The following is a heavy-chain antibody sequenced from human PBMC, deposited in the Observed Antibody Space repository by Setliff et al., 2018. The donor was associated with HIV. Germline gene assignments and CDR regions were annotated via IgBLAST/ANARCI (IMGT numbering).Heavy chain of an antibody. CDR1: GGSISSTSYY. CDR2: INHSGST. Sequence: SETLSLTCTVSGGSISSTSYYWGWIRQPPGTGLEWIGEINHSGSTNYNPSLKSRVTISVDTSKNQFSLRLSSVTAADTAVYYCARARRAGSGPKYFQHWGQGTLVTVSS. D-gene: IGHD2-15*01. CDR3: ARARRAGSGPKYFQH. J-gene: IGHJ1*01. V-gene: IGHV4-39*07.